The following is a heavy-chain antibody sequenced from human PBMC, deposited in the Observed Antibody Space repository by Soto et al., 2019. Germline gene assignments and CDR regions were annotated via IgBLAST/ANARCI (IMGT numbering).Heavy chain of an antibody. CDR2: IWYDGSNK. CDR1: GFTFSSYG. J-gene: IGHJ6*02. Sequence: GGSLRLSCAASGFTFSSYGMHWVRQAPGKGLEWVAVIWYDGSNKYYADSVKGRFTISRDNSKNTLYLQMNSLRAEDTAVYYCARDRAAKYYYCYYGMDVWGQGTTVTVSS. D-gene: IGHD6-25*01. V-gene: IGHV3-33*01. CDR3: ARDRAAKYYYCYYGMDV.